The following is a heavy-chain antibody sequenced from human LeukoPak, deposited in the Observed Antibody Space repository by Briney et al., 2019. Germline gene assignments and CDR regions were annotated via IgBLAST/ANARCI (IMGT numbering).Heavy chain of an antibody. J-gene: IGHJ4*02. CDR3: VKDYGKCQILERATFDF. V-gene: IGHV3-30*02. CDR1: GFTFTSYG. D-gene: IGHD5-24*01. Sequence: PGGSLRLSCVASGFTFTSYGMHWVRQAPGKGLEWVALIRHDGNDKYYAETVKGRFTISRDNSNNTLYLQMNTLRAEDTAMYYCVKDYGKCQILERATFDFWGQGTLISVSS. CDR2: IRHDGNDK.